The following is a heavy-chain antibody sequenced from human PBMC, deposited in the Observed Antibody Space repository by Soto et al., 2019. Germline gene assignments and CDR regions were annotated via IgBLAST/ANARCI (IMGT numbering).Heavy chain of an antibody. V-gene: IGHV4-30-4*01. J-gene: IGHJ6*02. CDR3: ARDSGVLTGYYYGMDV. CDR1: GGSISSGDYY. CDR2: XXXXXXX. Sequence: KPSETLSLTCTVSGGSISSGDYYWSWIRQPPGKGLEWIGYXXXXXXXXXNPSLKSRVTISVDTSKNQFSLKLSSVTAADTAVYYCARDSGVLTGYYYGMDVWGQGTTVTVSS. D-gene: IGHD3-9*01.